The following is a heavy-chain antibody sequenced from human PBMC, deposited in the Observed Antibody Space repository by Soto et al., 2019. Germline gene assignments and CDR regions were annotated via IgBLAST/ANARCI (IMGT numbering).Heavy chain of an antibody. V-gene: IGHV3-21*01. CDR2: ISSTTNYI. Sequence: NPGGSLRLSCAASGFTFTRYSMNWVRQAPGKGLEWVSSISSTTNYIYYADSMKGRFTVSRDNAKNSVYLEMNSLSAEDTALYYCARVSEDLTSNFDYWGQGTLVTVSS. CDR1: GFTFTRYS. J-gene: IGHJ4*02. CDR3: ARVSEDLTSNFDY.